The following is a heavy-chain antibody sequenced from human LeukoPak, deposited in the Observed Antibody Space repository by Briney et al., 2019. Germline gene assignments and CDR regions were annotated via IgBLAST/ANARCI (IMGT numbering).Heavy chain of an antibody. Sequence: SETLSLTRAVYGGSFSGYYWRWIRQPPGKGLVWIGKINHSGSTNYHPSLKSRVTISVDTSKNQFSLKLSSVTAADTAVYYCARRYYDFWSGGYYYYMDVWGKGTTVTVSS. CDR3: ARRYYDFWSGGYYYYMDV. V-gene: IGHV4-34*01. D-gene: IGHD3-3*01. CDR1: GGSFSGYY. CDR2: INHSGST. J-gene: IGHJ6*03.